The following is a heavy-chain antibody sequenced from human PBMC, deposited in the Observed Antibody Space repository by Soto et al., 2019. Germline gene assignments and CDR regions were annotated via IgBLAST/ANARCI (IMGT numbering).Heavy chain of an antibody. CDR1: GYTFTGYY. D-gene: IGHD3-9*01. J-gene: IGHJ5*02. V-gene: IGHV1-2*02. Sequence: ASVKVSCKASGYTFTGYYMHWVRQAPGQGLEWMGWINPNSGGTNYAQKFQGRVTMTRDTSISTAYMELSRLRSDDTAVYYCARAREGLRYFDWPTNWFDPWGQGTLVTVSS. CDR3: ARAREGLRYFDWPTNWFDP. CDR2: INPNSGGT.